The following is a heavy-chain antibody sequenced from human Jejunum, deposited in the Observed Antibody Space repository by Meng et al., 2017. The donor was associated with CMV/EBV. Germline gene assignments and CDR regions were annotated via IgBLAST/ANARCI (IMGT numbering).Heavy chain of an antibody. CDR1: GGSISSCY. Sequence: GGSISSCYWRWIRQPPGKGLEWIGYVYYSGSTNYNPSLKSRVTISVDTSKNQFSLKLSSVTAADTAVYYCARDGGLTQYYYYGMDVWGQGTTVTVSS. CDR2: VYYSGST. J-gene: IGHJ6*02. CDR3: ARDGGLTQYYYYGMDV. D-gene: IGHD2-15*01. V-gene: IGHV4-59*01.